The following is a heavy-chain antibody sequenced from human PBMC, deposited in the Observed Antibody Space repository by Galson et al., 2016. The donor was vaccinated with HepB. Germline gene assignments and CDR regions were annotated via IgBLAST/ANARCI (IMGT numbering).Heavy chain of an antibody. V-gene: IGHV4-31*03. J-gene: IGHJ6*02. CDR1: GGSISSGDYY. CDR2: IYYYGST. CDR3: AREESAGRDYYHAVDV. D-gene: IGHD4/OR15-4a*01. Sequence: TLSLTCPVSGGSISSGDYYWRWIRQHPGKGLEWIGYIYYYGSTYYSPSLRSRVTLSVDTSKNQFSLKRISVTAADTAVYYWAREESAGRDYYHAVDVWGQGTTVTVSS.